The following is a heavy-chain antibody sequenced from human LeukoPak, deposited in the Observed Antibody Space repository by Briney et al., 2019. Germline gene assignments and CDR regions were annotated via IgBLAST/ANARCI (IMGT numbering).Heavy chain of an antibody. V-gene: IGHV4-59*01. J-gene: IGHJ4*02. D-gene: IGHD6-13*01. CDR3: ARDLDSSSWYNFDY. Sequence: PSETLSLTCTVSGGSISSYYWSWIRQPPGKGLEWIGYIYYSGSTNYNPSLKSRVTISVDTSKNQFSLKLSSVTAADTAVYYCARDLDSSSWYNFDYWGQRTLVTVSS. CDR2: IYYSGST. CDR1: GGSISSYY.